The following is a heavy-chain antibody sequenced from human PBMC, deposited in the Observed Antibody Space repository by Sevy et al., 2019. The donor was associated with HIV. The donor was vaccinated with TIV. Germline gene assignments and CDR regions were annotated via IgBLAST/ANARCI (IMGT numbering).Heavy chain of an antibody. J-gene: IGHJ6*02. V-gene: IGHV3-30*02. CDR1: GFTFSSYG. Sequence: GGSLRLSCAASGFTFSSYGMHWVRQAPGKGLEWVAFIRYDGSNKYYADSVKGRFTISRDNSKNTRYLQMNSLRAEDTAVYYCAKDYGDIGREPDYYYGMDVWGQGTTVTVSS. D-gene: IGHD1-26*01. CDR2: IRYDGSNK. CDR3: AKDYGDIGREPDYYYGMDV.